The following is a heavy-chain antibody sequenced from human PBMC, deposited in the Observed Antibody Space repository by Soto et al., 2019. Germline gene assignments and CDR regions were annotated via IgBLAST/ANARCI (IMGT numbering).Heavy chain of an antibody. D-gene: IGHD3-22*01. Sequence: QVQLVQSGAEVKKPGSSVKVSCKASGGTFSSYAISWVRQAPGQGLEWMGGIIPVFGTANYAQKFQGRVTITADESTSTAYMELSSLRSEETAVYYCARVLDSSGFDDAFDIWGQGTMVTVSS. CDR3: ARVLDSSGFDDAFDI. CDR1: GGTFSSYA. V-gene: IGHV1-69*01. J-gene: IGHJ3*02. CDR2: IIPVFGTA.